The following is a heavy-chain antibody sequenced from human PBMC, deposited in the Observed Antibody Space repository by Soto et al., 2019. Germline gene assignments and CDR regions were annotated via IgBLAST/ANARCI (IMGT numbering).Heavy chain of an antibody. CDR2: ISYDGSSE. CDR3: AKEIEAAATRLDFYYYGLDV. CDR1: GFTFSSYC. D-gene: IGHD2-15*01. J-gene: IGHJ6*02. V-gene: IGHV3-30*18. Sequence: LRLSCAASGFTFSSYCMHWVRQAPGKGLEWVALISYDGSSEYYADSVKDRFTISRDNSKNTLYLEMNRVKPEDTAVYYCAKEIEAAATRLDFYYYGLDVWGQGTTVTVSS.